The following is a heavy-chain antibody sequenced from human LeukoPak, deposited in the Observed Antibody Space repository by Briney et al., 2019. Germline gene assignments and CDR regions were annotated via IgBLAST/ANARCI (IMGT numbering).Heavy chain of an antibody. CDR2: ISAYNGNT. CDR3: ARASGGDCCTFDY. D-gene: IGHD2-21*02. CDR1: GGTFSSYA. J-gene: IGHJ4*02. V-gene: IGHV1-18*01. Sequence: ASVKVSCKASGGTFSSYAISWVRQAPGQGLEWMGWISAYNGNTNYAQKLQGRVTMTTDTSTSTAYMELSSLRSEDTAVYYCARASGGDCCTFDYWGQGTLVTVSS.